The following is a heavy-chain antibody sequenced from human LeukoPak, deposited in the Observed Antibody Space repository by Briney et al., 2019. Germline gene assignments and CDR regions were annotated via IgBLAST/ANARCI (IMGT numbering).Heavy chain of an antibody. CDR3: AFFVGNGDYVFSGGMDV. V-gene: IGHV1-24*01. CDR2: FDPEDGET. Sequence: GASVKVSCKVSGYTLTELSMHWVRQAPGKGLEWMGGFDPEDGETIYAQKFQGRVTMTEDTSTDTAYMELSSLRSEDTAVYYCAFFVGNGDYVFSGGMDVWGQGTTVTVSS. J-gene: IGHJ6*02. CDR1: GYTLTELS. D-gene: IGHD4-17*01.